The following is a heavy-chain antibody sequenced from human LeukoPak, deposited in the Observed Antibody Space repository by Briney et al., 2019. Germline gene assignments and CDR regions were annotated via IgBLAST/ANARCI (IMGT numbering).Heavy chain of an antibody. D-gene: IGHD3-16*02. CDR2: IYYSGST. J-gene: IGHJ4*02. CDR3: ARPLRLGELSLSN. Sequence: SETLSLTCTVSGGSISSYYWSWIRQPPGKGLEWIGYIYYSGSTYYNPSLKSRVTISVDTSKNQFSLKLSSVTAADTAVYYCARPLRLGELSLSNWGQGTLVTVSS. V-gene: IGHV4-30-4*01. CDR1: GGSISSYY.